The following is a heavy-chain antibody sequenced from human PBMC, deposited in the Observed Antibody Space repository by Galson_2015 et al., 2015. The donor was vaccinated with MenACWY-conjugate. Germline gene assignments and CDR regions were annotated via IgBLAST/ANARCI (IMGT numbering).Heavy chain of an antibody. CDR2: ISGSGGST. CDR1: GFTFSSYA. Sequence: SLRLSCAASGFTFSSYAMSWVRQAPGKGLEWVSAISGSGGSTYYADSVKGRFTISRDNSKNTLYLQMNSLRAEDTAVYYCARDPTPTYYYDSSGYYFDYWGQGTLVTVSS. CDR3: ARDPTPTYYYDSSGYYFDY. V-gene: IGHV3-23*01. J-gene: IGHJ4*02. D-gene: IGHD3-22*01.